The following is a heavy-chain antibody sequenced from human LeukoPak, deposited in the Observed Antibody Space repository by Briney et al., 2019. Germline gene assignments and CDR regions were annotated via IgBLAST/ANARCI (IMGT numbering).Heavy chain of an antibody. CDR1: GYTFIDYY. CDR3: ASGGDPGY. J-gene: IGHJ4*02. CDR2: INPKSGDT. V-gene: IGHV1-2*02. D-gene: IGHD2-21*02. Sequence: ASVKVSCKGSGYTFIDYYLHWVRQAPGQGLEWMAWINPKSGDTNYLQNFQGRVTLTRDTSISTAYMELSRLTSDDTAVYYCASGGDPGYWGQGTLATVSS.